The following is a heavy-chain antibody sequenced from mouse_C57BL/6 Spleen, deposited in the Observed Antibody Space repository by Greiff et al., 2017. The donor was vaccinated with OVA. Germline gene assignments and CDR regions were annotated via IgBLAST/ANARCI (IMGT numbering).Heavy chain of an antibody. D-gene: IGHD1-1*01. Sequence: QVQLKESGPELVKPGASVKISCKASGYALSSSWMNWVKQRPGKGLEWIGRIYPGDGDTNYNGKFKGKATLTADKSSSTAYMQLSSLTSEDSAVYFCARFYYGSRYFDVWGTGTTVTVSS. V-gene: IGHV1-82*01. CDR3: ARFYYGSRYFDV. CDR1: GYALSSSW. CDR2: IYPGDGDT. J-gene: IGHJ1*03.